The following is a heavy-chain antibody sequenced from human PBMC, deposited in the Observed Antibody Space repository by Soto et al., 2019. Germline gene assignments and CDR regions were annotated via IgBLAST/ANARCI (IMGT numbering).Heavy chain of an antibody. CDR3: ARPAMVRVGAFDI. J-gene: IGHJ3*02. V-gene: IGHV3-74*01. D-gene: IGHD5-18*01. Sequence: EVQLVESGGGLVQPGGSLRLSCAASGFTFSSYWMHWVRQAPGKGLVWVSRIDSDGSSTSYADSVKGRFTISRDNAKNTLYLQMNSRRAEDTAVYHCARPAMVRVGAFDIWGQGTMVTVSS. CDR1: GFTFSSYW. CDR2: IDSDGSST.